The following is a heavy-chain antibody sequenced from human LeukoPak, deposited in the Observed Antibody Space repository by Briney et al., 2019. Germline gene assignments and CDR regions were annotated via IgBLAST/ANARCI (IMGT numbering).Heavy chain of an antibody. V-gene: IGHV3-23*01. CDR3: AREDWDFDY. Sequence: GGSPRLSRAASGFIFCNYAITCIRQAPGKGLEWVSEISGSGESTYYGDSVKGRFTISRDNSKNTLYLQMNSLRAGDTAIYYCAREDWDFDYWGQGTLVTVSS. J-gene: IGHJ4*02. CDR1: GFIFCNYA. CDR2: ISGSGEST. D-gene: IGHD3-9*01.